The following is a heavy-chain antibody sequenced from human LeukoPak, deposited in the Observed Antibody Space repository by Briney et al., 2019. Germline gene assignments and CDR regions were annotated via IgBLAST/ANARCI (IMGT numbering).Heavy chain of an antibody. J-gene: IGHJ4*02. Sequence: PGGSLRLSCAASGFTFSSYWMHWVRRAPGKGLVWVSRINSDGSSTSYADSVKSRFTISRDNAKNTLYLQMNSLRAEDTAVYYCAREIDYDFWSGPHDYWGQGTLVTVSS. D-gene: IGHD3-3*01. CDR3: AREIDYDFWSGPHDY. CDR1: GFTFSSYW. V-gene: IGHV3-74*01. CDR2: INSDGSST.